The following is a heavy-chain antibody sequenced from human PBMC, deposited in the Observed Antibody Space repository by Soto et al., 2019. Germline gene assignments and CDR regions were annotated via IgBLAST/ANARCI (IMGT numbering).Heavy chain of an antibody. V-gene: IGHV3-7*05. CDR2: IKPDGSER. J-gene: IGHJ4*02. CDR3: SRHSSSLTGPRDY. D-gene: IGHD6-13*01. CDR1: GFTFSRHW. Sequence: EVQLVESGGTLVPPGGSLRLSCAASGFTFSRHWMSWVRQAPGKGLEWVANIKPDGSERDYVDSLKGRFTISRDNDENSLYLQMNDLRVEDTAVYYCSRHSSSLTGPRDYWGPGTLVTVSS.